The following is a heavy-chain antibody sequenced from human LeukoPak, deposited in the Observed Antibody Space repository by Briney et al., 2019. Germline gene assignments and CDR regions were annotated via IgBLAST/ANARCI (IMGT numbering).Heavy chain of an antibody. V-gene: IGHV1-46*01. CDR1: GYTFTSYY. J-gene: IGHJ6*03. CDR3: ARGGLVYYYYYYMDV. CDR2: INPSGGST. D-gene: IGHD6-19*01. Sequence: GASVKVSCKASGYTFTSYYMHWVRQAPGQGLEWMGIINPSGGSTSYAQKFQGRVTMTRDMSTSTVYMELSSLRSEDTAVYYCARGGLVYYYYYYMDVWGKGTTVTISS.